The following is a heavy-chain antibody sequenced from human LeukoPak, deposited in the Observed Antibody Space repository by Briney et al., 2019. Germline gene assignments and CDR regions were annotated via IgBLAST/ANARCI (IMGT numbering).Heavy chain of an antibody. CDR1: GGSFSGYY. V-gene: IGHV4-34*01. D-gene: IGHD3-3*01. J-gene: IGHJ6*03. CDR2: INHSGST. Sequence: PSETLSLTCAVYGGSFSGYYWSWIRQPPGKGLEWIGEINHSGSTNYNPSLKSRVTIPVDTSKNQFSLKLSSVTAADTAVYYCARGRYYDFWSGYYQGYYYYYMDVWGKGTTVTVSS. CDR3: ARGRYYDFWSGYYQGYYYYYMDV.